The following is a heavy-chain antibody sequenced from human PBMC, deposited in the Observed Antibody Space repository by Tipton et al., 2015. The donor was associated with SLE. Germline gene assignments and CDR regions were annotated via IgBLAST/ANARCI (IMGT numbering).Heavy chain of an antibody. J-gene: IGHJ3*02. D-gene: IGHD3-22*01. CDR1: IGSINYYH. CDR2: IYSSGST. V-gene: IGHV4-59*01. Sequence: TLSLTCTVSIGSINYYHWSWIRQPPGKGLEWIGWIYSSGSTNHNPSLKSRVTMSRDTSTNQFSLTLNSVTAADTAVYYCARGSDRSGYFGAFDIWGLGAMVTVSS. CDR3: ARGSDRSGYFGAFDI.